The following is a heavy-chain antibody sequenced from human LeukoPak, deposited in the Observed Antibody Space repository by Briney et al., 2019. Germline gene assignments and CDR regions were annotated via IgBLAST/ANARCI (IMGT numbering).Heavy chain of an antibody. J-gene: IGHJ4*02. CDR1: GYTFTGYY. CDR2: INPSGGST. V-gene: IGHV1-46*01. CDR3: AAYRDYYDSSGYLY. D-gene: IGHD3-22*01. Sequence: ASVKVSCKASGYTFTGYYMHWVRQAPGQGLEWMGIINPSGGSTSYAQKFQGRVTMTRDMSTSTVYMELSRLRSDDTAVYYCAAYRDYYDSSGYLYWGQGTLVTVSS.